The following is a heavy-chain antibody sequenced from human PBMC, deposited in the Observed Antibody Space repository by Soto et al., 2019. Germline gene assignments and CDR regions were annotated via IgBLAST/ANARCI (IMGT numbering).Heavy chain of an antibody. J-gene: IGHJ6*02. CDR2: ISHDGSNK. CDR3: AKSYSGSYYFYYGMDV. CDR1: GFTFSSYG. Sequence: WGSLRLSCAASGFTFSSYGMHWVRQAPGKGLEWVAVISHDGSNKYYADSVKGRFTISRDNSKNTLYLQMNSLRAEDTAVYYCAKSYSGSYYFYYGMDVWGQGTTVTVS. V-gene: IGHV3-30*18. D-gene: IGHD1-26*01.